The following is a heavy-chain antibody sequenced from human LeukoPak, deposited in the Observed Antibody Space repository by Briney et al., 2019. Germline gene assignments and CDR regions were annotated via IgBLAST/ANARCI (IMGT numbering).Heavy chain of an antibody. CDR2: INTDTGNP. CDR1: GYTFPSYA. D-gene: IGHD2-2*01. J-gene: IGHJ4*02. CDR3: ARNQYCSSTSCYGGRGAFDY. V-gene: IGHV7-4-1*02. Sequence: ASVKVSCKASGYTFPSYAMNWVRQAPGQGLEWMGWINTDTGNPTYAQGFTGRFVFSLDTSVSTAYLQISSLKAEDTAVYYCARNQYCSSTSCYGGRGAFDYWGQGTLVTVSS.